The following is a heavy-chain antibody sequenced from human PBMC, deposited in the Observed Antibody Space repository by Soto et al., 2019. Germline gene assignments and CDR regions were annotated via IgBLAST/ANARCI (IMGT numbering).Heavy chain of an antibody. V-gene: IGHV4-4*02. CDR2: VYRTGST. D-gene: IGHD6-13*01. J-gene: IGHJ4*02. Sequence: QVQLQESGPGLVKPSGTLSLTCAVSGGSISPSNWWSWVRQPPGKGLEWIGEVYRTGSTNYNPSLESRLTKSVDKSKNQFSLTLTPVPAADPAVYYCARARATIAAAAIFDCWGQGTLVTVSS. CDR1: GGSISPSNW. CDR3: ARARATIAAAAIFDC.